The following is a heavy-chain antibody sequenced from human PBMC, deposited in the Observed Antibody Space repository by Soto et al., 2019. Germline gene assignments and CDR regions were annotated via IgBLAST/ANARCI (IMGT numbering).Heavy chain of an antibody. CDR1: GFTFSSYG. D-gene: IGHD3-16*02. CDR2: ISYDGSNK. Sequence: GGSLRLSCAASGFTFSSYGMHWVRQAPGKGLEWVAVISYDGSNKYYADSVKGRFTISRDNSKNTLYLQMNSLRAEDTAVYYCAKDMITFGGVIVPMFEYWGQGTLVTVSS. CDR3: AKDMITFGGVIVPMFEY. V-gene: IGHV3-30*18. J-gene: IGHJ4*02.